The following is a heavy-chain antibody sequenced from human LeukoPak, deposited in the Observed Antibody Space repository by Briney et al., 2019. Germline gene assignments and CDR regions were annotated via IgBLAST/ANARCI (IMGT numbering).Heavy chain of an antibody. CDR3: ARRSSGWYGFDY. CDR2: IYPGDSDP. J-gene: IGHJ4*02. Sequence: GESLKISCKGSGYSFTTYWIGWVRPMPGKGLDWMGVIYPGDSDPRYSPSFQGQVTISADKSISTAYLQWSSLKASDTAIYYCARRSSGWYGFDYWGQGTLVTVSS. V-gene: IGHV5-51*01. D-gene: IGHD6-19*01. CDR1: GYSFTTYW.